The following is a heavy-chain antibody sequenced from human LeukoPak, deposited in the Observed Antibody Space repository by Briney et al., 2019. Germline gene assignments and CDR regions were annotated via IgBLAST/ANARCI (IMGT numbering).Heavy chain of an antibody. CDR3: ASEGSGYSYFYYMDV. Sequence: GGSLRLSCAASGFTVSSNYMSWVRQAPGKGLEWVSVTYSAGYTYYADSVKGRFTISRDNSKNRVYLQMNSLKTEDTAVYYCASEGSGYSYFYYMDVWGKGTTVTVSS. D-gene: IGHD3-3*01. V-gene: IGHV3-66*02. J-gene: IGHJ6*03. CDR2: TYSAGYT. CDR1: GFTVSSNY.